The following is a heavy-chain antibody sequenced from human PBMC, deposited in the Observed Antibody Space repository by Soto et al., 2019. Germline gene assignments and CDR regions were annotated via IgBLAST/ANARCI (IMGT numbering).Heavy chain of an antibody. V-gene: IGHV1-8*01. Sequence: QVQLVQSGAVVKKPGASVKVSCKASGYTFTSYDSNWVRQATGQGLEWMGWMNPNSGNTGYAQKFQGRVTMTRNTSISTAYMELSSLRSEDTAVYYCARVHSGYDIRGPYYYYMDVWGKGTTVTVSS. D-gene: IGHD5-12*01. CDR2: MNPNSGNT. CDR1: GYTFTSYD. CDR3: ARVHSGYDIRGPYYYYMDV. J-gene: IGHJ6*03.